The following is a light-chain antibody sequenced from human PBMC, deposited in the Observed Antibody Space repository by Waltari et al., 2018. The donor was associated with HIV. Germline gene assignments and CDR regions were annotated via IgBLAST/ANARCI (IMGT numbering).Light chain of an antibody. CDR3: QSYDSSLSAWV. Sequence: QPVLTQPPSVSGAPGLGVTVSCTGSGSTIGAGYDVHGYQQLPGTAPKLLIYGNINRPSGVPDRFSASKSGTSASLAITGLQPEDEADYYCQSYDSSLSAWVFGGGTKLTVL. J-gene: IGLJ3*02. V-gene: IGLV1-40*01. CDR1: GSTIGAGYD. CDR2: GNI.